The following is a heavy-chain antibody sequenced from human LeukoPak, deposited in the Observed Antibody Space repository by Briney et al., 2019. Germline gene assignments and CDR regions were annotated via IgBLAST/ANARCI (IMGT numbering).Heavy chain of an antibody. CDR1: GGSISTYY. D-gene: IGHD5-18*01. CDR2: IYYSGTT. CDR3: ARTTEGGYTHDYFYYYYMDV. Sequence: SETLSLTCTVSGGSISTYYWNWIRQPPGKGLEWIGYIYYSGTTNYNPSLKSRVTISVDTSKNQFSLKLSSVTAADTAVYYCARTTEGGYTHDYFYYYYMDVWGKGTTVTISS. J-gene: IGHJ6*03. V-gene: IGHV4-59*01.